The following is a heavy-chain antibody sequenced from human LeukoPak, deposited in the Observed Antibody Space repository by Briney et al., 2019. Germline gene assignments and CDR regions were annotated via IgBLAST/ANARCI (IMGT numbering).Heavy chain of an antibody. J-gene: IGHJ4*02. Sequence: GGSLRLACAASGFRFSSYAMSWVRQAPGKGLEWVSAISGSGVSTYYADSVKGRFTVSRDNSKNTLYLQMSSLRVEDTAVYYCARDRGVDYFDYWGQGTLVTVSS. CDR3: ARDRGVDYFDY. CDR2: ISGSGVST. CDR1: GFRFSSYA. V-gene: IGHV3-23*01. D-gene: IGHD3-3*01.